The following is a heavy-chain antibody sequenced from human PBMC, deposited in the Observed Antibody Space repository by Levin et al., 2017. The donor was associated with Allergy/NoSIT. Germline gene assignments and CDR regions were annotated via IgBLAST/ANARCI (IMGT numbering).Heavy chain of an antibody. J-gene: IGHJ4*02. V-gene: IGHV3-7*02. CDR3: ASFEVGAG. D-gene: IGHD3-3*01. CDR2: IKEDGTDR. CDR1: GFTFSSHW. Sequence: GGSLRLSCAASGFTFSSHWMSWVRQAPGKGLEWVANIKEDGTDRYYVDSVKGRFTISRDNAKNSLYLQMNRLRAEDTAVYYCASFEVGAGWGQGTLITVSS.